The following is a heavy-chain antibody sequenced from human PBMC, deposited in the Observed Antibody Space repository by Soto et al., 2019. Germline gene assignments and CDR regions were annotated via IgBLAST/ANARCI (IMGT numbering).Heavy chain of an antibody. CDR2: ISSSGVTI. D-gene: IGHD3-3*01. Sequence: GGSLRLSCASSGFTFSDYYMIWIRQAPGKGLEWVSYISSSGVTIYYADSVKGRFTISRDNAKNSLYLQMNSLRAEDTAMYYCARVERGITIFGVVIPPFDYWGQGTLVTVSS. CDR1: GFTFSDYY. V-gene: IGHV3-11*01. CDR3: ARVERGITIFGVVIPPFDY. J-gene: IGHJ4*02.